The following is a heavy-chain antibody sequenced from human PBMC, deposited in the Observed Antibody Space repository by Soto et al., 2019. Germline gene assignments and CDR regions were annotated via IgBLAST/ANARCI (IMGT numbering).Heavy chain of an antibody. D-gene: IGHD2-2*01. CDR2: INHSGST. J-gene: IGHJ4*02. CDR3: ARGRGYCSSTSCYEAFDY. Sequence: SETLSLTCAVYGGSFSGYYWSWIRQPPGKGLEWIGEINHSGSTNYNPSLKSRVTISVDTSKNQFSLKLSSVTAAVTAVYYCARGRGYCSSTSCYEAFDYWGQGTLVTVSS. V-gene: IGHV4-34*01. CDR1: GGSFSGYY.